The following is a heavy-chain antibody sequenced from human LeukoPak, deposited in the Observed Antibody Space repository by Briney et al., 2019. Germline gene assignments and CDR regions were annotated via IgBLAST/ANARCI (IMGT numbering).Heavy chain of an antibody. J-gene: IGHJ4*02. CDR3: ARDPDFWSGYYTVYYFDY. CDR1: GFTFSSYS. CDR2: ISSSSSYI. V-gene: IGHV3-21*01. Sequence: KPGGSLRLSCGASGFTFSSYSMNWVRQAPGKGLEWVSSISSSSSYIYYADSVKGRFTISRDNAKNSLYLQMNSLRAEDTAVYYCARDPDFWSGYYTVYYFDYWGQGTLVTVSS. D-gene: IGHD3-3*01.